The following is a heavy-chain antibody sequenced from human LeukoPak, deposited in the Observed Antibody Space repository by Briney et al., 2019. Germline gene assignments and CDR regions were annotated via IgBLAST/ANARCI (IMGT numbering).Heavy chain of an antibody. CDR3: AKDTASGVTPFLDY. V-gene: IGHV3-9*03. CDR2: ISWNSGSI. Sequence: PGGSLRLSCAASGFTFDDYAMHWVRQAPGKGLEWVSGISWNSGSIGYADSVKGRFTISRDNAKNSLYLQMNSLRAEDMALYYCAKDTASGVTPFLDYWGQGTLVTVSS. CDR1: GFTFDDYA. D-gene: IGHD2-21*02. J-gene: IGHJ4*02.